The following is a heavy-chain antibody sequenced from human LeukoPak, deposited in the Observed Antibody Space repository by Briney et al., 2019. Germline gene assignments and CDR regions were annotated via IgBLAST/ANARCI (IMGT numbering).Heavy chain of an antibody. D-gene: IGHD1-1*01. V-gene: IGHV3-9*01. CDR2: ISWNSGSI. Sequence: GGSLRLSCAASGFTFDDYAMHWVRQAPGKGLEWVSGISWNSGSIGYADSVKGRFTISRDNAKNSLYLQMNSLRPEDTSVYYCAEDQKLQPFHYWGQGTLVTVSS. CDR3: AEDQKLQPFHY. CDR1: GFTFDDYA. J-gene: IGHJ4*02.